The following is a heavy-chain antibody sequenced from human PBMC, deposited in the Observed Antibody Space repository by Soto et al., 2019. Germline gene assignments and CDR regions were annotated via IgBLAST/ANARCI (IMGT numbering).Heavy chain of an antibody. CDR1: GGSIRDYY. CDR2: IYYTGTT. CDR3: ARGSTTEKVDS. Sequence: SETLSLTCTVSGGSIRDYYWGWIRQSPGKGLEWIGYIYYTGTTNYNPSLKSRVTISVDTSKNQFSLKLTSVTAADTAVYYCARGSTTEKVDSWGQGTLVTVSS. V-gene: IGHV4-59*08. D-gene: IGHD4-17*01. J-gene: IGHJ4*02.